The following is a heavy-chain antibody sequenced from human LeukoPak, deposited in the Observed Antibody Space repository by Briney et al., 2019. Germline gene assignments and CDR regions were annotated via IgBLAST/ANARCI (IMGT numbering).Heavy chain of an antibody. J-gene: IGHJ6*03. V-gene: IGHV4-38-2*02. CDR2: IYYSGST. CDR3: ARQQATGDYMDV. CDR1: GYSISSGYY. D-gene: IGHD1-14*01. Sequence: PSETLSLTCTVSGYSISSGYYWGWIRQPPGKGLEWIGSIYYSGSTYYNPSLKSRVTISVDTSKNQFSLKLSSVTAADTAVYYCARQQATGDYMDVWGKGTTVTISS.